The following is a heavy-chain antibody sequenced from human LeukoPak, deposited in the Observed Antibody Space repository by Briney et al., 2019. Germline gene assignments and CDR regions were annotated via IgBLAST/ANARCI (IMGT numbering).Heavy chain of an antibody. V-gene: IGHV4-61*08. CDR2: IYYSGST. D-gene: IGHD3-9*01. CDR3: ARVEYYDILTGYLPDAFDI. CDR1: GGSISSGGYY. J-gene: IGHJ3*02. Sequence: SQTLSLTCTVSGGSISSGGYYWSWIRQPPGKGLEWIGYIYYSGSTNYNPSLKSRVTISVDTSKNQFSLKLSSVTAADTAVYYCARVEYYDILTGYLPDAFDIWGQGTMVTVSS.